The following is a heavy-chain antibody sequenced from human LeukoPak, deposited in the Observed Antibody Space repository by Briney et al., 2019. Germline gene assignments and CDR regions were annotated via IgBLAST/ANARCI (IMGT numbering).Heavy chain of an antibody. CDR1: GVSISSGSYY. CDR2: IYTSGST. CDR3: ARGARDDSSGYYTGYAFDI. Sequence: SETLSLTCTVSGVSISSGSYYWSWIRQPAGKGLEWVVRIYTSGSTNYNPSLKSRVTISVDTSKNQFSLKLSSVTAADTAVYYCARGARDDSSGYYTGYAFDIWGQGTMVTVSS. J-gene: IGHJ3*02. D-gene: IGHD3-22*01. V-gene: IGHV4-61*02.